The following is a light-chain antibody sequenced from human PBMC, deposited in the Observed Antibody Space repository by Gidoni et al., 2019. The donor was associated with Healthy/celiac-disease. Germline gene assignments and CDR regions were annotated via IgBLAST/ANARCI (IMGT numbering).Light chain of an antibody. CDR2: SNN. Sequence: QSVLTQPPSATGPPGPRVTISCSGSSSNIGSNTVNWYQQLPGTAPKLLIYSNNQRPSGVPDRFSGSKSGTSASLAISGLQSEDEADYYCAAWDDSLNGPNVVFGGGTKLTVL. V-gene: IGLV1-44*01. J-gene: IGLJ2*01. CDR1: SSNIGSNT. CDR3: AAWDDSLNGPNVV.